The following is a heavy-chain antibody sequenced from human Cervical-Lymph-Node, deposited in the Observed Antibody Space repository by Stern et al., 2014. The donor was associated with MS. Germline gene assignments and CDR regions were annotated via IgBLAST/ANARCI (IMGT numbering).Heavy chain of an antibody. Sequence: EMQLVESGGSLVQPGGSLRLSCAASGFTLRTTAMSWVRQAPGKGLEWVSSISGSGNGTYYADSVKGRFTISRDNSKNTLFLQMNSLRVEDTAVYYCAKRAATGGFGDWGQGILVSVSS. CDR3: AKRAATGGFGD. CDR2: ISGSGNGT. CDR1: GFTLRTTA. V-gene: IGHV3-23*04. D-gene: IGHD6-13*01. J-gene: IGHJ4*02.